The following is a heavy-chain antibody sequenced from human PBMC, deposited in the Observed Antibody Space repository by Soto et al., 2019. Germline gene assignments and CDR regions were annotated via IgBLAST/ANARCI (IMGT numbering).Heavy chain of an antibody. CDR3: VRDPQRNDY. CDR1: GYDFSSYG. V-gene: IGHV1-18*04. Sequence: QVQLVQSGAEVKKPGASVKVSCKASGYDFSSYGISWVRQAPGQGLEWMGWISASNGNRDYAQQFKGRVTMTSDTSRTTAYMELRSLRSYDTAVYYCVRDPQRNDYWGQGTLVNVSS. CDR2: ISASNGNR. J-gene: IGHJ4*02. D-gene: IGHD2-2*01.